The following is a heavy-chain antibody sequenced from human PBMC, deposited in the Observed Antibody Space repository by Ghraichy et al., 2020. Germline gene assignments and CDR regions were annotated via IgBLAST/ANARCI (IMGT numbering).Heavy chain of an antibody. CDR2: IYYSGTT. CDR1: GASISGSY. CDR3: ARVPTMIRVAPWGMDI. V-gene: IGHV4-59*01. J-gene: IGHJ6*02. D-gene: IGHD3-16*01. Sequence: SETLSLTCTVSGASISGSYWSWIRQPPGRGLEWIGVIYYSGTTNSCPSLKRRLPLSVDRSQNLVSLRLSSMTSADTAADYCARVPTMIRVAPWGMDIWGQGTPVTVS.